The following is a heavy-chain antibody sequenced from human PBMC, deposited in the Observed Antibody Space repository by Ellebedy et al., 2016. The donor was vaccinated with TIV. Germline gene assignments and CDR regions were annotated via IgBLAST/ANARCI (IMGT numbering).Heavy chain of an antibody. D-gene: IGHD3-22*01. Sequence: GESLKISCAASGITFSNYDMNWVRQAPGKGLEWVSYVSGSGATTYYADSVKGRFTISRDNAKDSLYLRMNSLRAEDTAIYYCARDWSGAYYYDSNFDYWGQGTLVTVSS. CDR2: VSGSGATT. CDR3: ARDWSGAYYYDSNFDY. CDR1: GITFSNYD. J-gene: IGHJ4*02. V-gene: IGHV3-48*03.